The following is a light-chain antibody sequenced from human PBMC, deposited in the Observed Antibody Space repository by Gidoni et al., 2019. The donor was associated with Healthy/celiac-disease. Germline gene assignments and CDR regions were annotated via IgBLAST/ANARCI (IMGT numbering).Light chain of an antibody. V-gene: IGLV2-14*01. J-gene: IGLJ1*01. CDR2: DVS. CDR1: SSDVGGYND. CDR3: SSYTSSSTLYV. Sequence: QSALTQPASVSGLPGQSITISCTGTSSDVGGYNDVSWYQQHPGKAPKLMIYDVSNRPSGVSNRFSGSKSGNTASLTISGLQAEDEADYYCSSYTSSSTLYVFGTGTKVTVL.